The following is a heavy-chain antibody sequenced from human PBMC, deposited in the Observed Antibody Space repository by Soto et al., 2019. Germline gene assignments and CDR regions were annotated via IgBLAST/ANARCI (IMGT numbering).Heavy chain of an antibody. CDR2: ISSSSYI. J-gene: IGHJ5*02. D-gene: IGHD2-2*03. Sequence: GGSLRLSCAASGFTFSSYSMNWVRQAPGKGLEWVSSISSSSYIYYADSVKGRFTISRDNAKNSLYLQMNSLRAEDTAVYYCARDAGYCSSTSCLNWFDHWGQGTLVTVSS. V-gene: IGHV3-21*01. CDR1: GFTFSSYS. CDR3: ARDAGYCSSTSCLNWFDH.